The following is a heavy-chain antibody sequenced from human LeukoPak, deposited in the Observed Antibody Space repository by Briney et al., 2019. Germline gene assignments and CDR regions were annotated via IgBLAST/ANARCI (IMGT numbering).Heavy chain of an antibody. D-gene: IGHD2-8*01. CDR1: GFTFSSYS. CDR2: ISSSSSYI. CDR3: ARAHLYCTNGVCYTYYFDY. V-gene: IGHV3-21*01. J-gene: IGHJ4*02. Sequence: PGGSLRLSCAASGFTFSSYSMNWVRQAPGKGLEWVSSISSSSSYIYYADSVKGRFTASRDNAKNSLYLQMNSLRAEDTAVYYCARAHLYCTNGVCYTYYFDYWGQGTLVTVSS.